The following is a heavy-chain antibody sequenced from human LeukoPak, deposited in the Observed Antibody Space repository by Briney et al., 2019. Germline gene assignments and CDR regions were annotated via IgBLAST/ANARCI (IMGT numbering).Heavy chain of an antibody. CDR3: ATWGGLYFDPEVSVRHAFDL. Sequence: SETLSLTCTVSGGSITGGNYYWSWIRQPPGRGLEWIGYIYYSGDTYYNPSLESRVVLSVDTSKNQFSPRLNSVTAADTAVYYCATWGGLYFDPEVSVRHAFDLWGQGTMVTVSS. D-gene: IGHD3-10*01. CDR2: IYYSGDT. J-gene: IGHJ3*01. V-gene: IGHV4-30-4*01. CDR1: GGSITGGNYY.